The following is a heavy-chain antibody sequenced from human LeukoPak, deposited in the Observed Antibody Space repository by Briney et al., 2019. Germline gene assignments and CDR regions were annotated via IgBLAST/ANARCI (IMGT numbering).Heavy chain of an antibody. V-gene: IGHV4-61*01. CDR1: GGSVSSGSYY. CDR3: ARVDYSNSLFDY. D-gene: IGHD4-11*01. Sequence: ASETLSLTCTVSGGSVSSGSYYWSWIRQPPGKGLEWIGYIYYSGSTNYNPSLKSRVTISVDTSKNQFSLKLSSVTAADTAVYYCARVDYSNSLFDYWGQGTLVTVSS. CDR2: IYYSGST. J-gene: IGHJ4*02.